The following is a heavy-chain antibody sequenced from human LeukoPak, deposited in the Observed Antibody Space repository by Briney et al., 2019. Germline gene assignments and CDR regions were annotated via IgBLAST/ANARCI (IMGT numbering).Heavy chain of an antibody. J-gene: IGHJ6*04. CDR2: ISYTGST. V-gene: IGHV4-59*02. CDR3: GRVSAAAVEP. CDR1: GYSVTTYS. D-gene: IGHD6-13*01. Sequence: PSETLSLTCTVSGYSVTTYSWSWIRQPPGKGLEVIGYISYTGSTNYNPSLKSRLSISLDTSKNQFSLRLSSVTAADTAVYYCGRVSAAAVEPWGKGTTVTISS.